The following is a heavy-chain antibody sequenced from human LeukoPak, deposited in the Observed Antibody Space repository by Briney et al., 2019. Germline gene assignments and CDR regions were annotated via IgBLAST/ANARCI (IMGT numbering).Heavy chain of an antibody. D-gene: IGHD1-26*01. CDR1: GGSISSSSYY. CDR2: IYYSGST. V-gene: IGHV4-39*01. Sequence: PSETLSLTCTVSGGSISSSSYYWGWIRQPPGKGLEWIGCIYYSGSTYYNPSFKSRVTISVDTSKNQFSLKLSSVTAADTAFYYCASQGHHGKIVGTTLSYFYMDVWGKGTTVTVSS. CDR3: ASQGHHGKIVGTTLSYFYMDV. J-gene: IGHJ6*03.